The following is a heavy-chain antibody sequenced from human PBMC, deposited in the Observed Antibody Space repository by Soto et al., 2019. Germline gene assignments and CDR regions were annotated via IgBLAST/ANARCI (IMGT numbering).Heavy chain of an antibody. CDR2: IKQDGSEK. CDR1: GFTFSSYW. Sequence: GGSLRLSCAASGFTFSSYWMSWVRQAPGKGLEWVANIKQDGSEKYYVDSVKGRFTISRDNAKNSLYLQMNSLRAEDTAVYYCARDGLRGLGIGDYYYYMDVWGKGTTVTVSS. J-gene: IGHJ6*03. V-gene: IGHV3-7*03. CDR3: ARDGLRGLGIGDYYYYMDV. D-gene: IGHD7-27*01.